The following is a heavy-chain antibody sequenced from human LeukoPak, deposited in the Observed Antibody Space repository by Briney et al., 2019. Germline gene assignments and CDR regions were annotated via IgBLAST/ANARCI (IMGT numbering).Heavy chain of an antibody. Sequence: ASVKVSCKASGYIFSTYGMHWVRQAPGQGLEWMGWINTGNGHTEYSQNFQDRVTITRDTSAITVYMELSSLRSEDTAIYYCASERHASGNCDYWGQGTLVTVSS. CDR1: GYIFSTYG. D-gene: IGHD3-10*01. CDR3: ASERHASGNCDY. CDR2: INTGNGHT. V-gene: IGHV1-3*04. J-gene: IGHJ4*02.